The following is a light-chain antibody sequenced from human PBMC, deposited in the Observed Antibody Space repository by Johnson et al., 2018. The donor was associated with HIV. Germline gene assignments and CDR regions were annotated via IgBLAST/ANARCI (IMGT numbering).Light chain of an antibody. CDR1: SSNIGNNY. J-gene: IGLJ1*01. CDR2: DDN. V-gene: IGLV1-51*01. CDR3: GAWESSLNTYV. Sequence: QSVLTQPPSVSAAPGQKVTISCSGTSSNIGNNYVSWYQHLPGTAPKVLIYDDNKRPSGIPDRFSGSKSGTSASLGITGLQTGDEADYYCGAWESSLNTYVFGTGTKVTVL.